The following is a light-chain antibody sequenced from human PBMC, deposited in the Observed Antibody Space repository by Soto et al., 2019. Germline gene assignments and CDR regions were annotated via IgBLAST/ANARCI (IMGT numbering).Light chain of an antibody. J-gene: IGKJ5*01. CDR3: MQCMEIPIT. CDR1: HSLLHSDGRTF. CDR2: EAS. Sequence: DIVMTQSPLSLSVTPGQPASISCKSSHSLLHSDGRTFLCWYLQKPGQPPQVLIYEASDRFSGVPDRFSGSGSGTDFTLKISRVEAEDAGVYYCMQCMEIPITFGQGTRLEIK. V-gene: IGKV2D-29*01.